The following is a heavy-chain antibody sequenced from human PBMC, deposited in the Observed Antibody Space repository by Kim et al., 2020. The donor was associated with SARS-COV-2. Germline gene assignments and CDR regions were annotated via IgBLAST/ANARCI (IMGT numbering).Heavy chain of an antibody. Sequence: AQRFQGRVNMTRDTSTSTVYMELSSLGSEDTAVYYCATAQQSGSYNFDYWGQETLVTVSS. D-gene: IGHD1-26*01. J-gene: IGHJ4*02. CDR3: ATAQQSGSYNFDY. V-gene: IGHV1-46*01.